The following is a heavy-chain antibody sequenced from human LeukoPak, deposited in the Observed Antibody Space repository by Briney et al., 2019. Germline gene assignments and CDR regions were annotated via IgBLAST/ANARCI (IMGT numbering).Heavy chain of an antibody. CDR3: AKGGAGARYDFWSGHPNWFDP. CDR1: GXTFSSYA. CDR2: ISGSGGST. J-gene: IGHJ5*02. V-gene: IGHV3-23*01. Sequence: GSLRLSFAASGXTFSSYAMSWVRQAPGKGLEWVSGISGSGGSTYYADSVKGRFTISRDNSKSTLYLQMNSLRAEDTAVYYCAKGGAGARYDFWSGHPNWFDPWGQGTLVTVSS. D-gene: IGHD3-3*01.